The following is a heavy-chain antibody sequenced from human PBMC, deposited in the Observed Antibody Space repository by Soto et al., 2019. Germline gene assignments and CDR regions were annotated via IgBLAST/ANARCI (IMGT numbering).Heavy chain of an antibody. CDR3: ARLSSLYYNSDYGGYYFDY. D-gene: IGHD3-10*01. J-gene: IGHJ4*02. CDR1: GGSIRGGDYY. V-gene: IGHV4-31*03. CDR2: IFYSGNY. Sequence: QVQLQESGPGLVKPSQTLSLTCTVSGGSIRGGDYYWSWIRQHPGKGLEWIGYIFYSGNYFYNPSCQSGVTISVDTSKSHFSLQLSSVTAADTAIYYCARLSSLYYNSDYGGYYFDYWGQGTLVSVSS.